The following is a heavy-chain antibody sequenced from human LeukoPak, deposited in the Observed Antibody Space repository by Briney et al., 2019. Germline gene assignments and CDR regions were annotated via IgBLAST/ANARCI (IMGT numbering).Heavy chain of an antibody. CDR2: IKQDGSEK. V-gene: IGHV3-7*01. Sequence: GGSLRLSCAASGFTFSSYWMSWVRQAPGKGLEWVANIKQDGSEKYYVDSVKGRFTISRDNAKNSLYLQMNSLRAEDTAVYYCARDVGYCSGGSCLWLCLDYWGQGTLVTVSS. D-gene: IGHD2-15*01. J-gene: IGHJ4*02. CDR1: GFTFSSYW. CDR3: ARDVGYCSGGSCLWLCLDY.